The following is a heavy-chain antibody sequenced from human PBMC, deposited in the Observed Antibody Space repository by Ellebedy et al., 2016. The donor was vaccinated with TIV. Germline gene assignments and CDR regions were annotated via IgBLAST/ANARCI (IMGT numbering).Heavy chain of an antibody. D-gene: IGHD5-12*01. CDR1: GGSFSGYY. V-gene: IGHV4-34*01. CDR2: INHSGST. J-gene: IGHJ2*01. CDR3: ARGGYDDGQYFDL. Sequence: MPSETLSLTCAVYGGSFSGYYWSWIRQPPGKGLEWIGEINHSGSTNYNPSLKSRVTVSVDTSKNQFSLKLSSVTAADTAVYYCARGGYDDGQYFDLWGRGTLVTVSS.